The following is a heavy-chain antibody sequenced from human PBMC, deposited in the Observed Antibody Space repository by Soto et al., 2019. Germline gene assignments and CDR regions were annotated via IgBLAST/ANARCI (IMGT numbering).Heavy chain of an antibody. J-gene: IGHJ5*02. CDR2: ISGSGGST. Sequence: EVQLLESGGGLVQPGGSLRLSCAASGFTFSSYAMSWVRQAPGKGLEWVSAISGSGGSTYYADSVKGRFTISRDNSKNTLYLQMNSLRAEDTAVYYCAKCLGPYYYFWSGYLSWFDPWGQGTLVTVSS. CDR1: GFTFSSYA. V-gene: IGHV3-23*01. D-gene: IGHD3-3*01. CDR3: AKCLGPYYYFWSGYLSWFDP.